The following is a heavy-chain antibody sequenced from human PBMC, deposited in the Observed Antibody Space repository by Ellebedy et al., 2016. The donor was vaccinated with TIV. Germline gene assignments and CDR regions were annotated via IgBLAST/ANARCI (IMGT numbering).Heavy chain of an antibody. Sequence: SETLSLXXSVSGGSISTDNYYWTWIRQPPGKGLEWIGYISYSGNTDYSPSLESRVTISVDTSQNQFSLKLNSVSAADTAIYYCVRGERWFLYWGQGILVTVSS. V-gene: IGHV4-61*01. J-gene: IGHJ4*02. CDR2: ISYSGNT. D-gene: IGHD2-15*01. CDR3: VRGERWFLY. CDR1: GGSISTDNYY.